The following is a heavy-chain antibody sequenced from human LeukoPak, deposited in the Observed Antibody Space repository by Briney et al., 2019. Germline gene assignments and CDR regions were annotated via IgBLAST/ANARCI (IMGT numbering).Heavy chain of an antibody. CDR3: AKGDRYRGSHPLLY. V-gene: IGHV3-23*01. CDR1: GFTFSSYA. D-gene: IGHD1-26*01. CDR2: PSGSADST. Sequence: QSGGSLRLACAAAGFTFSSYAMSWVRQAPGKGLEWVSAPSGSADSTYYADSVKGRFTIYRDTSKTTLYLQMNSLSDEDTAVYYCAKGDRYRGSHPLLYWGQGTLVTVSS. J-gene: IGHJ4*02.